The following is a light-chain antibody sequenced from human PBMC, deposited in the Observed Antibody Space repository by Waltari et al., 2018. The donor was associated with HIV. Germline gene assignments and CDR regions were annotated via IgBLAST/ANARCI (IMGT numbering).Light chain of an antibody. CDR1: SSDIGRDF. J-gene: IGLJ2*01. CDR3: ETWDHPRRLIL. CDR2: DND. V-gene: IGLV1-51*01. Sequence: QSVLTQPPSVSAAPGQRVTISCSGRSSDIGRDFVSWYRQVPGTAPKLIIYDNDKRGSGIPDRISGSKSGTSAALTITGLQTEDEADYYCETWDHPRRLILFGGGTRLTVL.